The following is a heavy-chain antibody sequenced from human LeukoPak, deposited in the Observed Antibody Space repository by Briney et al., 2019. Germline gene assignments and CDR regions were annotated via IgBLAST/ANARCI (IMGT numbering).Heavy chain of an antibody. CDR1: GGSISSYY. Sequence: PSETLSLTCTVPGGSISSYYWSWIRQPPGKGLEWIGYIYYSGSTNYNPSLKSRVTISVDTSKNQFSLKLSSVTAADTAVYYCARDGHYYGYFDIWGQGTMVTVSS. V-gene: IGHV4-59*01. CDR3: ARDGHYYGYFDI. CDR2: IYYSGST. J-gene: IGHJ3*02. D-gene: IGHD3-10*01.